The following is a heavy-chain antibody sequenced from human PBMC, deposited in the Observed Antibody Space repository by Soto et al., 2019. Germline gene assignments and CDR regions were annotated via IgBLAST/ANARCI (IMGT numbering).Heavy chain of an antibody. Sequence: SETLSLTCTVSGGSISSGGYYWSWIRQHPGKGLEWIGYIYYSGSTYYNPSLKSRVTISVDTSKNQFSLKLSSVTAADTAVYYCARGGRSLVHLGELSSTGDAFDIWGQGTMVTVSS. CDR1: GGSISSGGYY. J-gene: IGHJ3*02. D-gene: IGHD3-16*02. CDR2: IYYSGST. CDR3: ARGGRSLVHLGELSSTGDAFDI. V-gene: IGHV4-31*03.